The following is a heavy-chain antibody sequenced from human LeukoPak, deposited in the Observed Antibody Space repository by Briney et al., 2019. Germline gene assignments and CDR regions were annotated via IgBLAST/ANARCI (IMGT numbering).Heavy chain of an antibody. J-gene: IGHJ4*02. CDR3: ARDAKTNYGSGSYYNRHFDY. Sequence: SETLSLTCTVSGGSISSGGYYWSWIRQHPGKGLEWIGYIYYSGSTYYNPSLKSRVTISVDTSKNQFSLKLSSVTAADTAVYYCARDAKTNYGSGSYYNRHFDYWGQGTLVTVSS. D-gene: IGHD3-10*01. CDR1: GGSISSGGYY. CDR2: IYYSGST. V-gene: IGHV4-31*03.